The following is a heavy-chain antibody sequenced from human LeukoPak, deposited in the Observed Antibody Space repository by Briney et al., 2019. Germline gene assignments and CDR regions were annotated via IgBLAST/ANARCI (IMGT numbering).Heavy chain of an antibody. D-gene: IGHD3-10*01. J-gene: IGHJ6*04. CDR2: IYSGGST. CDR3: ARDRVLLWFGELPYYYYYYGMDV. Sequence: GGSLRLSCAASGFTVSSNYMSWVRQAPGKGLEWVSVIYSGGSTYYADSVKGRFTISRDNSKNTLYLQMNSLRAEDTAVYYCARDRVLLWFGELPYYYYYYGMDVWGKGTTVTVSS. CDR1: GFTVSSNY. V-gene: IGHV3-66*01.